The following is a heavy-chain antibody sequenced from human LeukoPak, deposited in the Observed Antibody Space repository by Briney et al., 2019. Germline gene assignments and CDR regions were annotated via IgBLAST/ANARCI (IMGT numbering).Heavy chain of an antibody. Sequence: SSETLSLTCTVSGYSISSGNYWDWIRQPPGKGLEWIGSIYHSGSTYYNPSLKSRVTISVDTSKNQFSLKLSSVTAADTAVYYCARDVRISAFDIWGQGTMVTVSS. CDR1: GYSISSGNY. J-gene: IGHJ3*02. CDR3: ARDVRISAFDI. D-gene: IGHD1-14*01. CDR2: IYHSGST. V-gene: IGHV4-38-2*02.